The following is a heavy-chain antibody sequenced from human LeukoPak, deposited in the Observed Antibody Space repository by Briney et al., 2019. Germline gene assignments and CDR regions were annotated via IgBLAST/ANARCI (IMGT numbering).Heavy chain of an antibody. CDR3: ARSAGVVTANPFDY. Sequence: GGPLRLSCAASGFTFSDYYMSWIRQAPGKGLEWVSYISSSGSTIYYADSVKGRFTISRDNAKNSLYLQMNSLRAEDTAVYYCARSAGVVTANPFDYWGQGTLVTVSS. CDR1: GFTFSDYY. V-gene: IGHV3-11*01. J-gene: IGHJ4*02. CDR2: ISSSGSTI. D-gene: IGHD2-21*02.